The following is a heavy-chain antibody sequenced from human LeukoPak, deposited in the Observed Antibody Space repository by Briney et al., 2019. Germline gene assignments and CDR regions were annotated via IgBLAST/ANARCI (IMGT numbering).Heavy chain of an antibody. CDR1: GYGFSDVY. CDR2: INPHSGAT. CDR3: ATSSSVTHTRDP. V-gene: IGHV1-2*02. J-gene: IGHJ5*02. Sequence: ASVKVSCKASGYGFSDVYFNWVRQAPGQGLEWMGWINPHSGATNYAPRFQGRVSMDASFDTACMELSRLTSDDTAVYYCATSSSVTHTRDPWGQGTLVTVSS. D-gene: IGHD5/OR15-5a*01.